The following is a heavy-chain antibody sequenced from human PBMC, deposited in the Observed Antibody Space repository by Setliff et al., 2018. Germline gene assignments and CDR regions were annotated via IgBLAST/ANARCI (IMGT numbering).Heavy chain of an antibody. CDR2: IKQDGSEI. J-gene: IGHJ4*02. D-gene: IGHD2-21*01. Sequence: WIRQPPGKGLEWVANIKQDGSEIYYVDSVRGRFTISRDTAKNSVYLQMNSLRAEDTAVYYCASGDWFYFDCWGQGTLVTVSS. CDR3: ASGDWFYFDC. V-gene: IGHV3-7*01.